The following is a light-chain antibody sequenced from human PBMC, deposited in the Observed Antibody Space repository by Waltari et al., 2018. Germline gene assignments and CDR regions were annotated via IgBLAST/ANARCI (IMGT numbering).Light chain of an antibody. Sequence: IVLTQSPATLSLSPGQRATPSCRASQRVSSYLAWYQQKPGQPPRLLIYDASNRATGIPARFSGSGSGTDFTLTISSLEPEDFAGYYCQRRSNWLTFGGGTKVEIK. CDR2: DAS. J-gene: IGKJ4*01. CDR1: QRVSSY. V-gene: IGKV3-11*01. CDR3: QRRSNWLT.